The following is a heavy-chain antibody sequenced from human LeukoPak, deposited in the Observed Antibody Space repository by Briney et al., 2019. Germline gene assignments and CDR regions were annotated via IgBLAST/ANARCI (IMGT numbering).Heavy chain of an antibody. CDR3: ARLAVCGGDCFSGGVDFDY. Sequence: PGGSLRLSCAASGFTFSSFWINWVRQAPGKGLEWVANIKQDGSEKSYVDTVKGRFTISRDNAKNSLYLQMNSLRAEDTAVYYCARLAVCGGDCFSGGVDFDYWGQGTLVTVSS. CDR1: GFTFSSFW. D-gene: IGHD2-21*02. V-gene: IGHV3-7*05. CDR2: IKQDGSEK. J-gene: IGHJ4*02.